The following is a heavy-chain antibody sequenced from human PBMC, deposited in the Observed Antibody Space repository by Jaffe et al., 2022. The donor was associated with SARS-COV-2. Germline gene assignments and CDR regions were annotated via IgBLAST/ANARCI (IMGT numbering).Heavy chain of an antibody. CDR1: GFTFSNAW. D-gene: IGHD5-12*01. J-gene: IGHJ6*02. CDR2: IKSKTDGGTT. Sequence: EVQLVESGGGLVKPGGSLRLSCAASGFTFSNAWMSWVRQAPGKGLEWVGRIKSKTDGGTTDYAAPVKGRFTISRDDSKNTLYLQMNSLKTEDTAVYYCTRANPYYYYGMDVWGQGTTVTVSS. V-gene: IGHV3-15*01. CDR3: TRANPYYYYGMDV.